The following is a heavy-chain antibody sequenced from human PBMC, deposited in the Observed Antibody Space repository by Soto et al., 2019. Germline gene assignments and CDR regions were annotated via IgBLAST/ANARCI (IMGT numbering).Heavy chain of an antibody. D-gene: IGHD1-26*01. CDR1: GFTFSSYT. CDR2: ISGNTALI. Sequence: SLRLSCAASGFTFSSYTMNWVRQAPGKGLEWVSFISGNTALIKYADSVKGRFTISRDNSKNTLYLQMNSLRAEDTALYYCAKKYSGHYPVPFVYRGKGTLGAVAS. J-gene: IGHJ4*02. V-gene: IGHV3-23*01. CDR3: AKKYSGHYPVPFVY.